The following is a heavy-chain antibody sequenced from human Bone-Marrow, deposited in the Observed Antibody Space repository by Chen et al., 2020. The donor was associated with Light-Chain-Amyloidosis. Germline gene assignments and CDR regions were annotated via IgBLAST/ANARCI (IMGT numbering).Heavy chain of an antibody. CDR1: GVHVSTYE. J-gene: IGHJ4*02. V-gene: IGHV3-48*03. D-gene: IGHD3-22*01. CDR3: ARVGSYDSSGYYFYYFDY. Sequence: EVQLVESGGGLVQPGGSLSPSGAASGVHVSTYELNWVRQAPGKGLEWVSYISSSGSTIYYADSVKGRFTISRDNAKNSLYLQMNSLRAEDTAVYYCARVGSYDSSGYYFYYFDYWGQGTLVTVSS. CDR2: ISSSGSTI.